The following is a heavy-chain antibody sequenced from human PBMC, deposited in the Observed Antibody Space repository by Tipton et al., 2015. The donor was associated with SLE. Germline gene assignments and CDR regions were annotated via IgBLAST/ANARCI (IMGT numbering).Heavy chain of an antibody. D-gene: IGHD6-19*01. Sequence: TLSLTCTVSGVSISSYYWSWIRQPPGKGLEWIGYIYYSGSTNYNTSLKSRVTISVDTSKNQFSLKLSSVTAADTAVYYCARGSLAVAAPYFDYWGQGTLVTVSS. CDR2: IYYSGST. V-gene: IGHV4-59*08. CDR3: ARGSLAVAAPYFDY. J-gene: IGHJ4*02. CDR1: GVSISSYY.